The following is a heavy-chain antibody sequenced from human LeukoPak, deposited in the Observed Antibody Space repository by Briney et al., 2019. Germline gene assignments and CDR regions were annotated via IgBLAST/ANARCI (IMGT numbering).Heavy chain of an antibody. CDR1: GYSFTSYW. CDR2: IYPGDSDT. Sequence: GESLKISCKGSGYSFTSYWIGWVRQMPGKGLEWMGIIYPGDSDTRYSPSFQSQVTISVDKSISTAYLQWSSLKASDTAIYYCAKIDRQYCSRSSCYALDYWGQGTQVTVSS. V-gene: IGHV5-51*01. CDR3: AKIDRQYCSRSSCYALDY. D-gene: IGHD2-2*01. J-gene: IGHJ4*02.